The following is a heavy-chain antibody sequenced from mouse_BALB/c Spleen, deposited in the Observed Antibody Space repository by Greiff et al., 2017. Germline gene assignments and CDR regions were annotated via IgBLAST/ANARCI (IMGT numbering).Heavy chain of an antibody. CDR2: ISSGGSYT. CDR1: GFTFSSYT. J-gene: IGHJ2*01. D-gene: IGHD2-4*01. CDR3: TRYDYGLDY. Sequence: EVQRVESGGGLVKPGGSLKLSCAASGFTFSSYTMSWVRQTPEKRLEWVATISSGGSYTYYPDSVKGRFTISRDNAKNTLYLQMSSLKSEDTAMYYCTRYDYGLDYWGQGTTLTVSS. V-gene: IGHV5-6-4*01.